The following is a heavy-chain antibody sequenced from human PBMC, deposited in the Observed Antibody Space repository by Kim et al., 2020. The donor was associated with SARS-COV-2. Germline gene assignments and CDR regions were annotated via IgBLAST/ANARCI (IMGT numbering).Heavy chain of an antibody. CDR3: ARQGPPFYYDSGSENFDY. Sequence: GESLKISCKGSGYSFTSYWIGWVRQMPGKGLEWMGIIYPGDSDTRYSPSFQGQVTISADKSISTAYLQWSSLKASDTAMYYCARQGPPFYYDSGSENFDYWGQGTLVTVSS. D-gene: IGHD3-22*01. V-gene: IGHV5-51*01. CDR1: GYSFTSYW. J-gene: IGHJ4*02. CDR2: IYPGDSDT.